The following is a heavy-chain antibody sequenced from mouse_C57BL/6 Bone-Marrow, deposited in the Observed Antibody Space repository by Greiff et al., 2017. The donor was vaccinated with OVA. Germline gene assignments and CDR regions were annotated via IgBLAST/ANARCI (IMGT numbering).Heavy chain of an antibody. CDR1: GFNITDDY. Sequence: VQLQQSGAELVRPGASVKLSCTASGFNITDDYMHWVKQRPEQGLEWIGWIDPENGDTAYASKFQGKATITADTSSNTAYLQLSSLTSEDTAVYYCTTWASFAYWGQGTLVTVSA. CDR2: IDPENGDT. J-gene: IGHJ3*01. CDR3: TTWASFAY. V-gene: IGHV14-4*01.